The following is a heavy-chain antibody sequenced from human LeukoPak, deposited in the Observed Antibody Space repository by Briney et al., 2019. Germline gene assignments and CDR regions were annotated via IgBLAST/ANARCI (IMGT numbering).Heavy chain of an antibody. CDR1: GFTFSTYA. D-gene: IGHD1-20*01. J-gene: IGHJ6*02. V-gene: IGHV3-23*01. Sequence: QSGGSLRLSCAASGFTFSTYAVNWVRQAPGKGLEWVSTISGSGDSTYYADSVKGRFTISRDNSKDTLYLQMSSLRAEDTAVYYCARFVANWNPGGMDVWGQGTTVIVSS. CDR2: ISGSGDST. CDR3: ARFVANWNPGGMDV.